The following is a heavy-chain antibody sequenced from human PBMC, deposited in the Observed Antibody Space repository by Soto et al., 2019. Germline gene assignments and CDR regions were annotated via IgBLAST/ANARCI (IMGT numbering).Heavy chain of an antibody. CDR2: IFPSDSDT. CDR3: ARKDKSGYFNWFDP. Sequence: GESLKISCRTSGYKFTSSWIAWVRQMPGKGLEWMGIIFPSDSDTRYSPSFQGQVTISADRSTSTVFLQWASLKASDTAVYFCARKDKSGYFNWFDPWGQGALVTVSS. CDR1: GYKFTSSW. J-gene: IGHJ5*02. D-gene: IGHD3-22*01. V-gene: IGHV5-51*01.